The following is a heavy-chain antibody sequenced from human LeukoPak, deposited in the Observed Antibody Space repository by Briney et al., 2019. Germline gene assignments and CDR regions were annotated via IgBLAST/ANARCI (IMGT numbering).Heavy chain of an antibody. J-gene: IGHJ6*03. D-gene: IGHD2-2*01. V-gene: IGHV3-64*01. CDR3: ARVRGYCSSTSCYSEGGYYYYYYMDV. CDR1: GFTFSSYA. Sequence: GGSVRLSCAASGFTFSSYAMHWVRQAPGKGLEYVSAISSNGGSTYYANSVKGRFTISRDNSKNTLYLQMGSLRAEDMAVYYCARVRGYCSSTSCYSEGGYYYYYYMDVWGKGTTVTVSS. CDR2: ISSNGGST.